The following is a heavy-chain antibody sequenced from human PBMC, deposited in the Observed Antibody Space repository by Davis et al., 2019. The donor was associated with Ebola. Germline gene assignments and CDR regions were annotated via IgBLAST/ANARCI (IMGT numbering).Heavy chain of an antibody. V-gene: IGHV3-21*04. Sequence: GESLKISCAASGFTSSGFTFSDYDMNWVRQAPGKGLEWVSTISKTSVYTYYAESVKGRFTISRDNAKNSLYLQMNSLRAEDTAVYYCARRAWFDPWGQGTLVTVSS. CDR2: ISKTSVYT. CDR3: ARRAWFDP. J-gene: IGHJ5*02. CDR1: GFTSSGFTFSDYD.